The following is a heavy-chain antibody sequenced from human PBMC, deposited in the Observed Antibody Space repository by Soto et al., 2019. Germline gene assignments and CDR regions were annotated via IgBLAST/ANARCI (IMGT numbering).Heavy chain of an antibody. J-gene: IGHJ4*02. Sequence: EVQLLESVGGLVQPGGSLRLSCAASGFTFSSYAMSWVRQAPGKGMEWVAAISGSGGSTYYADSVKGRFTISRENSKNTLYLQMNSLRAEDAAVYYCAKDLVGSNADYYDYWGQGTLVTVSS. V-gene: IGHV3-23*01. CDR1: GFTFSSYA. D-gene: IGHD2-15*01. CDR3: AKDLVGSNADYYDY. CDR2: ISGSGGST.